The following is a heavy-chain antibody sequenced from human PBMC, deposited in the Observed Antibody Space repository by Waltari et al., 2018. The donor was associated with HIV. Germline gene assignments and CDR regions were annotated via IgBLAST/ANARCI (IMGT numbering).Heavy chain of an antibody. D-gene: IGHD2-8*01. J-gene: IGHJ6*02. CDR1: GFTFPTYP. V-gene: IGHV3-23*01. CDR2: ISDRGSTT. Sequence: VDLLESGGRLVQPGGSLRLSCVGSGFTFPTYPMSWVRQAPGKGREWVAGISDRGSTTFYADSVKGRFTISRDNSKNTIYLQMDSLRADDTAVYFCAKPRMEYAIRDYFFGLDVWGQGTTVTVSS. CDR3: AKPRMEYAIRDYFFGLDV.